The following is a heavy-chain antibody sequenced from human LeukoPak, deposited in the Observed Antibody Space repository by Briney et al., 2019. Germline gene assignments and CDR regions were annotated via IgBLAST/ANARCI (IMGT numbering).Heavy chain of an antibody. Sequence: GASVKVSCKASGYTFTSYAMHWVRQAPGQRLEWMGWINAGNGNTKYSQKFQGRVTITRDTSASTAYMELSSLRSEDTAVYYCARVFGSGRSDAFDIWGQGTMVTVSS. V-gene: IGHV1-3*01. D-gene: IGHD3-10*01. J-gene: IGHJ3*02. CDR3: ARVFGSGRSDAFDI. CDR1: GYTFTSYA. CDR2: INAGNGNT.